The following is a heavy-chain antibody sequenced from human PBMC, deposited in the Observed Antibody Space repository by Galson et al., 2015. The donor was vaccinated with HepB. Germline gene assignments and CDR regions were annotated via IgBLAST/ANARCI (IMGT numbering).Heavy chain of an antibody. V-gene: IGHV1-18*04. CDR2: ISANSGNT. D-gene: IGHD4/OR15-4a*01. CDR1: GYTFTTNA. Sequence: SGYTFTTNAISWVRQAPGQGLERMGWISANSGNTKYAQNLQGRVTLTRDTSTSTAYLEVRSLRSNDPAAYYCERDRDYRFDYWGQGTLVTVSS. CDR3: ERDRDYRFDY. J-gene: IGHJ4*02.